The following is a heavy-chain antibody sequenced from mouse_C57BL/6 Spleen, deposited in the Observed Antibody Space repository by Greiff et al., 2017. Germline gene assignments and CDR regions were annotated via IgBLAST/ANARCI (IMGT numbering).Heavy chain of an antibody. D-gene: IGHD2-4*01. J-gene: IGHJ2*01. CDR3: ARDRGGYYDSYLDY. CDR1: GFTFSDYY. Sequence: EVMLVESEGGLVQPGSSMKLSCTASGFTFSDYYMAWVRQVPEKGLEWVANINYDGSSTYYLDSLKSRFIISRDNAKNILYLQMSSLKSEDTATYYCARDRGGYYDSYLDYWGQGTTLTVSS. CDR2: INYDGSST. V-gene: IGHV5-16*01.